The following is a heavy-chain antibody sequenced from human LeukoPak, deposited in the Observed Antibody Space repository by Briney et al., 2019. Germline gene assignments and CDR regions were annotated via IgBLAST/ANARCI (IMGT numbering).Heavy chain of an antibody. CDR3: ARAAYDNSGYLTL. V-gene: IGHV3-33*01. J-gene: IGHJ4*02. CDR2: IWYDGTNK. Sequence: PGGSLRLSCVAFGFTFSSYGMHWVRQAPGKGLEWVAVIWYDGTNKYYADFVKGRFTISRDSSKNTLYLQMNSLRAEDTAVYYCARAAYDNSGYLTLWGQGTLVTVSS. D-gene: IGHD3-22*01. CDR1: GFTFSSYG.